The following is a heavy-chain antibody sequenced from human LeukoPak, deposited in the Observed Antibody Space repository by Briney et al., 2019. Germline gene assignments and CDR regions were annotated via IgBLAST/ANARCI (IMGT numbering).Heavy chain of an antibody. J-gene: IGHJ4*02. CDR2: IKEDGSEI. D-gene: IGHD1-26*01. CDR3: AKQIVGSTTTFDH. CDR1: GFTFYDYT. Sequence: GGSLRLSCAASGFTFYDYTMHWVRQAPGKGLEWVANIKEDGSEIYYVDSVKGRFTISRDNAKNSLYLQMNSLRADDTAVYYCAKQIVGSTTTFDHWGQGTLVPVSS. V-gene: IGHV3-7*01.